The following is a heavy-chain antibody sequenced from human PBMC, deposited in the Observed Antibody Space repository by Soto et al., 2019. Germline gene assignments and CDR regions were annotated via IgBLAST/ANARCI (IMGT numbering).Heavy chain of an antibody. D-gene: IGHD6-13*01. CDR2: IIPIFGTA. CDR3: ARDDRYSSSGKSEY. Sequence: SVKVSCKASGCTLSSYAISWVRQVPGQGLEWMGGIIPIFGTANYAQKFQGRVTITADESTTTAYMELSSLRSEDTAVYYCARDDRYSSSGKSEYWGQGTLVSVSS. J-gene: IGHJ4*02. CDR1: GCTLSSYA. V-gene: IGHV1-69*13.